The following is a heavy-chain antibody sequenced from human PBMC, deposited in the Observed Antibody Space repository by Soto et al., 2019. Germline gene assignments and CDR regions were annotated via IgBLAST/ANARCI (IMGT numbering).Heavy chain of an antibody. D-gene: IGHD3-10*01. CDR2: INSAGTP. CDR1: GFTVSTNY. V-gene: IGHV3-53*02. J-gene: IGHJ6*02. CDR3: AREKSTMIRGVRYGMDV. Sequence: EVQLVETGGGLIQPGGSLRLSCAASGFTVSTNYMSWVCQVPGKGLKWVSLINSAGTPYYADSVKGRFTVSRDTSKNTLYLQMSSLRAEDTAVYFCAREKSTMIRGVRYGMDVWGQGTTVTVSS.